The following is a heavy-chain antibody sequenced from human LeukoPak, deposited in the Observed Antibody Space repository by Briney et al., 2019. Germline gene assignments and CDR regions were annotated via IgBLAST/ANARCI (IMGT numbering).Heavy chain of an antibody. Sequence: ASVQVSCKASGYTFTSYDINWVRQATGQGLEWMGWMNPNSGNTGYAQKFQGRVTMTRNTSISTAYMELSSLRSEDTAVYYCAREGVLRYFDWFSTHYYYYYGMDVWGQGTTVTVSS. CDR1: GYTFTSYD. CDR3: AREGVLRYFDWFSTHYYYYYGMDV. CDR2: MNPNSGNT. V-gene: IGHV1-8*01. J-gene: IGHJ6*02. D-gene: IGHD3-9*01.